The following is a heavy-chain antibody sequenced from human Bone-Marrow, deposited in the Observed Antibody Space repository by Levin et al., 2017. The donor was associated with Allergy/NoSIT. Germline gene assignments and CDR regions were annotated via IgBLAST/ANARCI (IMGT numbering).Heavy chain of an antibody. D-gene: IGHD4-17*01. CDR1: GGSITGYF. Sequence: SETLSLTCSVSGGSITGYFWNWVRQSPEKGLEWIGYAFYTGTTNYSPSFKGRVTISVDTSGNAFSLNLDSVTAADTAIYYCARDATTVTSSAFDIWGPGTAVTVSS. J-gene: IGHJ3*02. CDR2: AFYTGTT. CDR3: ARDATTVTSSAFDI. V-gene: IGHV4-59*01.